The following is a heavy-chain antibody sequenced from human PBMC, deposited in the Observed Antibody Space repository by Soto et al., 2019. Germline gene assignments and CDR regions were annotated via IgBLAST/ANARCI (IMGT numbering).Heavy chain of an antibody. CDR1: GGSISSYY. Sequence: SETLSLTCTVSGGSISSYYWSWIRQPPGKGLEWIGYIYYSGSTNYNPSLKSRVTISVDTSKNQFSLKLSSVTAADTAVYYCARRLKDSGYDYDAFDIWGQGTMVTVSS. CDR2: IYYSGST. CDR3: ARRLKDSGYDYDAFDI. J-gene: IGHJ3*02. D-gene: IGHD5-12*01. V-gene: IGHV4-59*01.